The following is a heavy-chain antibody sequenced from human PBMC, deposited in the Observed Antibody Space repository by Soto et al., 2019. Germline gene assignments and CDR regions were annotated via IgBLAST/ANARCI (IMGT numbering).Heavy chain of an antibody. CDR2: ISGSGGST. D-gene: IGHD3-3*01. J-gene: IGHJ6*02. V-gene: IGHV3-23*01. CDR1: GFTFSSYA. CDR3: AKDRAYYDFWSGYRWGMDV. Sequence: EVQLLESGGGLVQPGGSLRLSCAASGFTFSSYAMSWVRQAPGKGLEWVSAISGSGGSTYYADSVKGRFTISRDNSKNTLYLQMNSLRAEDTAVYYCAKDRAYYDFWSGYRWGMDVWGQGTTVTVSS.